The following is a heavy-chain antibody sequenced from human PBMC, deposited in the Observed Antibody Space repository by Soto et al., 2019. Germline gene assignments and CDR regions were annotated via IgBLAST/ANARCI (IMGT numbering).Heavy chain of an antibody. CDR1: GGSISSGDYY. V-gene: IGHV4-30-4*01. J-gene: IGHJ5*02. D-gene: IGHD3-3*01. Sequence: SETLSLTCTVSGGSISSGDYYWSWIRQPPGKGLEWIGYIYYSGSTYYNPSLKSRVTISVDTSKNQFSLKLSSVTAADTAVYYCARDSPGDYDFWSGPFDPWGQGTLVTVS. CDR2: IYYSGST. CDR3: ARDSPGDYDFWSGPFDP.